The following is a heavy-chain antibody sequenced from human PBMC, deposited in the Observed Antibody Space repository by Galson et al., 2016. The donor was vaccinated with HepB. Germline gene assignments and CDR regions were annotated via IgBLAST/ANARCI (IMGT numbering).Heavy chain of an antibody. CDR3: ARQYWGGPSDY. J-gene: IGHJ4*02. D-gene: IGHD2/OR15-2a*01. CDR2: IFHSGRV. V-gene: IGHV4-4*02. Sequence: SETLSLTCAVSGVSITSSAWWSWVRQPPGQGLEWIGQIFHSGRVNYTPSLASRVTISIDTSNNHFSLRLTSVTAADTALYYCARQYWGGPSDYWGQGTLVTVSS. CDR1: GVSITSSAW.